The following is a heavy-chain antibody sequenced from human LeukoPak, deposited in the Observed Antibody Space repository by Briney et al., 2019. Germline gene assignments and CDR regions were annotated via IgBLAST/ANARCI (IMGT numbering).Heavy chain of an antibody. J-gene: IGHJ4*02. V-gene: IGHV3-74*01. Sequence: GGSLRLSCAASGFSFSSYWMHWVRQAPGKGLVWVSRINSDGSSTSYADSVKGRFTISRDNAKNTLYLQMNSLRAEDTAVYYCARDSDIVGATPFDYWGQGTLVTVSS. CDR3: ARDSDIVGATPFDY. CDR2: INSDGSST. D-gene: IGHD1-26*01. CDR1: GFSFSSYW.